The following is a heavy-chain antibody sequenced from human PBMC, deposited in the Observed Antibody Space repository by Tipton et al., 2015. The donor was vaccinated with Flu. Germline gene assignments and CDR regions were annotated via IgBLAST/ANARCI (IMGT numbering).Heavy chain of an antibody. CDR3: ARARSMWELLFMDY. CDR2: IYHSGST. D-gene: IGHD1-26*01. CDR1: GYSISSGYY. V-gene: IGHV4-38-2*02. J-gene: IGHJ4*02. Sequence: TLSLTCTVSGYSISSGYYWGWIRQPPGKGLEWIGSIYHSGSTYYNPTLKSRVTISVDTSKTQFSLKLSSVTAADTAVYYCARARSMWELLFMDYWGQGTLVTVSS.